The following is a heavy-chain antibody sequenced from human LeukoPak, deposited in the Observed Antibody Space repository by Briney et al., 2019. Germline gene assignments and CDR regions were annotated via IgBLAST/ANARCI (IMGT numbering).Heavy chain of an antibody. D-gene: IGHD1-26*01. CDR3: AKGTVGAKY. J-gene: IGHJ4*02. CDR2: ISYDGSNK. Sequence: GGSLRLSCAASGFTFSSYAMHWVRQAPGKGLEWVAVISYDGSNKYYADSVKGRFTISRDNSKNTLYLQMNSLRAEDTAVYYCAKGTVGAKYWGQGTLVIVSS. CDR1: GFTFSSYA. V-gene: IGHV3-30-3*01.